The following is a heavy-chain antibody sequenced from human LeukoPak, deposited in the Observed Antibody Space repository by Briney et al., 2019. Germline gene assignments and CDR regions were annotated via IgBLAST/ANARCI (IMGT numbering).Heavy chain of an antibody. CDR2: IHSSGTT. CDR3: ARVVRIVVVTATPGYFDY. V-gene: IGHV4-4*09. Sequence: SETLSLTRTVSGDSISGYYYNRIRQPPGKGLEWIGFIHSSGTTEYIPSLRGRVTLSVATSKNQFSLKLSSVTAADTAVYYCARVVRIVVVTATPGYFDYWGQGTLVTVSS. D-gene: IGHD2-21*02. J-gene: IGHJ4*02. CDR1: GDSISGYY.